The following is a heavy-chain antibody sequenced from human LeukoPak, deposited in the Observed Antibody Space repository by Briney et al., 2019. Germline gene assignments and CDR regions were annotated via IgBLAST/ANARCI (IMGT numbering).Heavy chain of an antibody. CDR2: LNHKRGGT. CDR1: GYTFTGYY. Sequence: AAVKVSCKASGYTFTGYYMHWVRQAPGQGLEWMGWLNHKRGGTNYAQKFQGRVTMTRDTSITTAYMELSRLTSDDTAVYYCARDNGMGYYGGSSYFDYWGQGTLVTVSS. V-gene: IGHV1-2*02. J-gene: IGHJ4*02. D-gene: IGHD1-26*01. CDR3: ARDNGMGYYGGSSYFDY.